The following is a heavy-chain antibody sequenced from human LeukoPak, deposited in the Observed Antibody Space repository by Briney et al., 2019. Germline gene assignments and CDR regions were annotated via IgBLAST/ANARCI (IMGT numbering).Heavy chain of an antibody. CDR2: INPNSGGT. D-gene: IGHD3-22*01. J-gene: IGHJ4*02. CDR1: GYTFTDYY. V-gene: IGHV1-2*02. CDR3: ARDPEGFYYDSSGYLDY. Sequence: ASVKVSCKASGYTFTDYYIHWVRQAPGQGLEWMGWINPNSGGTNYAQKFPGRVTMTRDTSISTAYMELSRLRSDDTAVYYCARDPEGFYYDSSGYLDYWGQGTLVTVSS.